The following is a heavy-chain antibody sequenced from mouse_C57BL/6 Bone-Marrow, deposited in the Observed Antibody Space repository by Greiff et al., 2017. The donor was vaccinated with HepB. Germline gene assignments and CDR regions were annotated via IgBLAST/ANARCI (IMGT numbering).Heavy chain of an antibody. Sequence: QVQLQQPGAELVKPGASVQLSCKASGYTFTSYWMHWVKQRPGQGLEWIGMIHPNSGSTNYNEKFKSKATLTVDKSSSTAYMQLSSLTSEDSAVYYSGRKGGLYDGYYVGAMDYWGQGASVTVAS. J-gene: IGHJ4*01. V-gene: IGHV1-64*01. D-gene: IGHD2-3*01. CDR3: GRKGGLYDGYYVGAMDY. CDR2: IHPNSGST. CDR1: GYTFTSYW.